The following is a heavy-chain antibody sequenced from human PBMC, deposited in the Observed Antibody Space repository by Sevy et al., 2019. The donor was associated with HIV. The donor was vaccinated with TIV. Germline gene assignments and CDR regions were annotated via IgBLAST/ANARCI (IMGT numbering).Heavy chain of an antibody. V-gene: IGHV4-61*01. D-gene: IGHD3-16*01. J-gene: IGHJ6*02. CDR3: ARIDTEGGYYYYGMDV. CDR2: IYYSGST. Sequence: SETLSLTCTVSGGSVSSGSYYWSWIRQPPGKGLEWIGYIYYSGSTNYNPSLKSRVTISVDTSKNQFSLKLSSVPAADTAVYYCARIDTEGGYYYYGMDVWGQGTTVTVSS. CDR1: GGSVSSGSYY.